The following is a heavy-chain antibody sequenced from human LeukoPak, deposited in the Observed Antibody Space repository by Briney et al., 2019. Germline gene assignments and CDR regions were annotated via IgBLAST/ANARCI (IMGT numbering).Heavy chain of an antibody. J-gene: IGHJ6*02. CDR3: ARDMLSIPTGSEHHYHDMDV. D-gene: IGHD3-16*01. CDR2: INLNSGAT. Sequence: ASVKVSCKASGYTFTGYYLNWVRQAPGQGLERLGWINLNSGATNYAQKLQGRVTMTRDTSISTAYMEVSSLRSDDTAVFYCARDMLSIPTGSEHHYHDMDVWGQGTTVTVSS. V-gene: IGHV1-2*02. CDR1: GYTFTGYY.